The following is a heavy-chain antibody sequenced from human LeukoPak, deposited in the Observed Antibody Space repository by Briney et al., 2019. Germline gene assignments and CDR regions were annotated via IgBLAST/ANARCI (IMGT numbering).Heavy chain of an antibody. CDR2: IYYSGST. CDR3: AREAPASVLRYFDRLSSRYDY. CDR1: GGSISSSSYY. V-gene: IGHV4-39*02. Sequence: TSETLSLTCTVSGGSISSSSYYRGWIRQPPGKGLEWIGSIYYSGSTYYNPSLKSRVTISVDTSKNQFSLELSSVTAADTAVYYCAREAPASVLRYFDRLSSRYDYWGQGTLVTVSS. J-gene: IGHJ4*02. D-gene: IGHD3-9*01.